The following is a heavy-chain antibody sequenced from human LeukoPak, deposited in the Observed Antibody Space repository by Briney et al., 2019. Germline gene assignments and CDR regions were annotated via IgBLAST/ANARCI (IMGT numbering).Heavy chain of an antibody. V-gene: IGHV3-23*01. CDR3: SKGYYDYVWGSYYFDY. CDR1: GFTFSSYA. CDR2: ISGSGGST. Sequence: GGSLRLSCAASGFTFSSYAMSWVRQAPGKGLEWVTAISGSGGSTYYADSVKGRFTISRDNSRDTLYLQMNSLRAEDTAVYYCSKGYYDYVWGSYYFDYWGQGSLVTVSA. J-gene: IGHJ4*02. D-gene: IGHD3-16*01.